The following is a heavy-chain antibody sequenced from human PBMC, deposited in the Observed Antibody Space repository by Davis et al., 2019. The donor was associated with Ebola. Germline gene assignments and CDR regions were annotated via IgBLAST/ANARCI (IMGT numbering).Heavy chain of an antibody. V-gene: IGHV5-51*01. J-gene: IGHJ4*02. CDR1: GSSFTSYW. Sequence: GGSLRLSCKGSGSSFTSYWIGWVRQMPGKGLEWMGIIYPGDSDTRYSPSFQGQVTISADKSISTAYLQWSSLKASDTAMYYCARFLEWKADYWGQGTLVTVSS. D-gene: IGHD3-3*01. CDR3: ARFLEWKADY. CDR2: IYPGDSDT.